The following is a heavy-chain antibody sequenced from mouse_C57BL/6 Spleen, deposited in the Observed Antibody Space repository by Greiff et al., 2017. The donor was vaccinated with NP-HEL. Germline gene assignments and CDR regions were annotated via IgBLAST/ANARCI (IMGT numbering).Heavy chain of an antibody. V-gene: IGHV1-53*01. CDR2: INPSNGGT. CDR1: GYTFTSYW. J-gene: IGHJ4*01. D-gene: IGHD3-2*02. CDR3: ARGGAQATWGYAMDY. Sequence: QVQLQQPGTELVKPGASVKLSCKASGYTFTSYWMHWVKQRPGQGLEWIGNINPSNGGTNYNEKFKSKATLTVDKSSSTAYMQLSSLTSEDSAVYYGARGGAQATWGYAMDYWGQGTSVTVSS.